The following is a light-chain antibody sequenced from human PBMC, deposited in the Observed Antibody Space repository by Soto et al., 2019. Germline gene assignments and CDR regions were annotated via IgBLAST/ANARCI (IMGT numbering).Light chain of an antibody. CDR3: HQYDSVAQT. CDR1: QNVRTF. CDR2: DSS. Sequence: EVGFTKSPATLSLSPGERASLSCRASQNVRTFLDWYQQKPGQPPRLLIYDSSTRVPGTPDRFSGSGSGTDFTLTISRLEPEDFAVYYCHQYDSVAQTFGQGTKVDIK. J-gene: IGKJ1*01. V-gene: IGKV3-11*01.